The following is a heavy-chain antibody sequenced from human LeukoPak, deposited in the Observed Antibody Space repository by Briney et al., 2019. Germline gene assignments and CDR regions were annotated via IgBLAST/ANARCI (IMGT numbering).Heavy chain of an antibody. CDR2: ISAYNGNT. Sequence: ASVKVSCKASGGTFSSYGISWVRQAPGQGLEWMGWISAYNGNTNYAQKFQGRVTMTRDTSTSTVYMELSSLRSEDTAVYYCARDHITMVRGVNLDYWGQGTLVTVSS. CDR3: ARDHITMVRGVNLDY. V-gene: IGHV1-18*01. CDR1: GGTFSSYG. D-gene: IGHD3-10*01. J-gene: IGHJ4*02.